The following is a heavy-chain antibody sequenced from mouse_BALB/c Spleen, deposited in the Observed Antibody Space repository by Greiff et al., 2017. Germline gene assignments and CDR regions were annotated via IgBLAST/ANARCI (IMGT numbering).Heavy chain of an antibody. CDR3: ARWGGNYYFDY. J-gene: IGHJ2*01. Sequence: EVQVVESGAELVKPGASVKLSCTASGFNIKDTYMHWVKQRPEQGLEWIGRIDPANGNTKYDPKFQGKATITADTSSNTAYLQLSSLTSEDTAVYYCARWGGNYYFDYWGQGTTLTVSS. CDR1: GFNIKDTY. D-gene: IGHD2-1*01. V-gene: IGHV14-3*02. CDR2: IDPANGNT.